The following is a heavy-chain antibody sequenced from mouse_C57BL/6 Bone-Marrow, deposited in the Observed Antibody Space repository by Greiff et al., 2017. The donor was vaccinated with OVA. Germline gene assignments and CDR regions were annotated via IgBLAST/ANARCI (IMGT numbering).Heavy chain of an antibody. CDR1: GYTFTSYW. J-gene: IGHJ3*01. CDR3: ASVGIPLAY. V-gene: IGHV1-64*01. CDR2: IHPNSGST. Sequence: VKLQESGAELVKPGASVKLSCKASGYTFTSYWMHWVKQRPGQGLEWIGMIHPNSGSTNYNEKFKSKATLTVDKSSSTAYMQLSSLTSEDSAVYYCASVGIPLAYWGQGTLVTVSA. D-gene: IGHD3-1*01.